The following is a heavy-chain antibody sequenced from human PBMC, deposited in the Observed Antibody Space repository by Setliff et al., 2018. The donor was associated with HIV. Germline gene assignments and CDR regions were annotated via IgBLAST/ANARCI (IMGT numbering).Heavy chain of an antibody. CDR3: TRHRGSFDY. Sequence: PGGSLRLSCAASGFSNSALHWVRQAPGKGLEWVGRIRSKANNYATEYGASVKGRFIISRDNSKNTLYLRMNSLRTEDTAIYYCTRHRGSFDYWGQGTRVTVSS. CDR1: GFSNSA. D-gene: IGHD1-1*01. J-gene: IGHJ4*02. CDR2: IRSKANNYAT. V-gene: IGHV3-73*01.